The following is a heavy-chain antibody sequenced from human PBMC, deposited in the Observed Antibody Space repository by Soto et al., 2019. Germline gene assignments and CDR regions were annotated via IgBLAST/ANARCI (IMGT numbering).Heavy chain of an antibody. D-gene: IGHD3-10*01. V-gene: IGHV4-30-4*01. Sequence: SETLSLTCTVSGGSISSGDYHWSGIRQPPGKGLEWIGYIYYSGSTYYNPSLKSRVTISVDTSKNQFSLKRISVTAADTAGYYCAGFEVRGVIIPSPGWFVPCCQGTMGTV. J-gene: IGHJ5*02. CDR3: AGFEVRGVIIPSPGWFVP. CDR1: GGSISSGDYH. CDR2: IYYSGST.